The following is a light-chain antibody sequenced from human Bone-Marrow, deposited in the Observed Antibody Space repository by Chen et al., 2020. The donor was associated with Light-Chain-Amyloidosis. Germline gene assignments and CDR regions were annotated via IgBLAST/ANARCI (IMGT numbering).Light chain of an antibody. CDR1: SSNIGSNT. CDR2: SNK. J-gene: IGLJ3*02. V-gene: IGLV1-44*01. Sequence: QSVLTQPPSASGTPGQRVTISCSGSSSNIGSNTVNWYQQLPGTAPKLLIYSNKQRPSGVPDRFSGSKSGTSASLAISGLQSEDEADYYCAAWDDSLHWVFGGGTKLTVL. CDR3: AAWDDSLHWV.